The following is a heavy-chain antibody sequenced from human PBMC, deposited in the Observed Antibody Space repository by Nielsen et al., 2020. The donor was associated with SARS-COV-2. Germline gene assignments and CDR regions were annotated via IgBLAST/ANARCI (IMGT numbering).Heavy chain of an antibody. D-gene: IGHD3-9*01. CDR1: GGSISSYY. CDR3: ARGRYFDWLLGDY. V-gene: IGHV4-59*01. CDR2: IYYSGST. Sequence: SETLSLTCTVSGGSISSYYWSWIRQPPGKGLEWIGYIYYSGSTYYNPSLKSRVTISVDTSKNQFSLKLSSVTAADTAVYYCARGRYFDWLLGDYWGQGTLVTASS. J-gene: IGHJ4*02.